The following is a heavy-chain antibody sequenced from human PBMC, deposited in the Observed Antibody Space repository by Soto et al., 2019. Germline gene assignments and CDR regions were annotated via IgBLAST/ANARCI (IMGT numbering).Heavy chain of an antibody. CDR1: GFTFGSYA. Sequence: EVQLLESGGGLVQPGGCLRLSCAAYGFTFGSYAMNWLRQSPGRGLECVSFISGSGRTTYYADSVKGRFTVSRDNSKNTLYLQMNSLRAEDTALYYCAKFRGPSYSYYSMDVWGKGTTVTVSS. V-gene: IGHV3-23*01. J-gene: IGHJ6*03. CDR2: ISGSGRTT. D-gene: IGHD3-16*01. CDR3: AKFRGPSYSYYSMDV.